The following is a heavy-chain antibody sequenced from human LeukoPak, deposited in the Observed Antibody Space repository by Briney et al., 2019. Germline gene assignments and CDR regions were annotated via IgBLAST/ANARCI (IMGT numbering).Heavy chain of an antibody. Sequence: PGGSLRLSCAASGFTLRTYWMHWVRQAPGKGLVWVSSISSDGSITTYADSVKGRFAISRDDAKNTLYLHMNSLRVEDSAVYYCASDIGDWGQGTLVTVSS. J-gene: IGHJ4*02. V-gene: IGHV3-74*01. CDR1: GFTLRTYW. CDR2: ISSDGSIT. CDR3: ASDIGD. D-gene: IGHD3-10*01.